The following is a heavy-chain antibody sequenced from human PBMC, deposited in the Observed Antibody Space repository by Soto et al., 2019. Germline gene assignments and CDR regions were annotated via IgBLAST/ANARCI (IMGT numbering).Heavy chain of an antibody. CDR3: GTQHYPARGFYYYAMDV. Sequence: QLQLQESGPGLVKPSETLSLTCTGSGGSIRSSSYYWAWIRQPPGKGLEWIGSIYYSGSTYNNPSPQRSGTISVVDTKNNFSSKVSSSAAADKTVVYCGTQHYPARGFYYYAMDVWGQGTTVSVSS. CDR1: GGSIRSSSYY. J-gene: IGHJ6*02. CDR2: IYYSGST. D-gene: IGHD1-26*01. V-gene: IGHV4-39*01.